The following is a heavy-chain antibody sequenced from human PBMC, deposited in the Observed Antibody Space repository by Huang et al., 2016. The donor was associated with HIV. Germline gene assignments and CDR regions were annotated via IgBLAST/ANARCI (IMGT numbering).Heavy chain of an antibody. D-gene: IGHD3-10*01. Sequence: QVHLQQWGAGLLKPSETLSLTCAVYGGSFNGYYWSWIRQPPGKGLGWIGEINHSRSTNYNPSLKSRVTVSVDTSKNQFSLKLRSVTAADTAVYYCARAGRGVISMVRGVINYFDYWGQGTLVTVSS. CDR2: INHSRST. V-gene: IGHV4-34*01. CDR1: GGSFNGYY. CDR3: ARAGRGVISMVRGVINYFDY. J-gene: IGHJ4*02.